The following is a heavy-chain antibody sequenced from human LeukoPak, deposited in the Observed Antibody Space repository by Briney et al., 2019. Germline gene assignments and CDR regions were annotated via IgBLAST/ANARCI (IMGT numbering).Heavy chain of an antibody. CDR2: IRSKAYGGTT. J-gene: IGHJ6*03. D-gene: IGHD1-26*01. CDR3: TRGGGSYHFYYYYYMDV. Sequence: PGGSLRLSCAASGFTFSSYSMNWVRQAPGKGLEWVGFIRSKAYGGTTEYAASVKGRFTISRDDSKSIAYLQMNSLKTEDTAVYYCTRGGGSYHFYYYYYMDVWGKGTTVTISS. CDR1: GFTFSSYS. V-gene: IGHV3-49*04.